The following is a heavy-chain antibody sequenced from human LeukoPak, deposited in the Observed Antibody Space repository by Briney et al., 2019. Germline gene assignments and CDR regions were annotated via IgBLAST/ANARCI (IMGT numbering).Heavy chain of an antibody. D-gene: IGHD3-9*01. Sequence: GESLKISCKGSGYSFTSYWIGWVRQMPGKGLEWMGIIYPADSDTRYSPSFQGQVIISADKSISIAYLQWRSLKASDTAMYYCARQRGGKNYDVLTGTDYWGQGTLVTVSS. CDR2: IYPADSDT. V-gene: IGHV5-51*01. CDR1: GYSFTSYW. J-gene: IGHJ4*02. CDR3: ARQRGGKNYDVLTGTDY.